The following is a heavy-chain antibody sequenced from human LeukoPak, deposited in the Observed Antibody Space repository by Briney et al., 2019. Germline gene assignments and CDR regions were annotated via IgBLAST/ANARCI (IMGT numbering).Heavy chain of an antibody. J-gene: IGHJ4*02. Sequence: ETLSLTCTVSGYSISSGYYWGWIRQPPGKGLEWVSRINSDGSSTSYADSVKGRFTISRDNAKNTLFLQMDSLRGEDTALYYCARGNSGYPHYWGQGTLVTVSS. CDR3: ARGNSGYPHY. CDR2: INSDGSST. D-gene: IGHD5-12*01. V-gene: IGHV3-74*01. CDR1: GYSISSGYY.